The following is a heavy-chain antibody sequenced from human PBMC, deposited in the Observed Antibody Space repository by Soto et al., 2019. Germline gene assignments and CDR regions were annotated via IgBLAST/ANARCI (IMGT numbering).Heavy chain of an antibody. CDR1: GFTFSSYA. Sequence: QVQLVESGGGVVQPGRSLRLSCAASGFTFSSYAMHWVRQAPGKGLEWVAVISYDGSNKYYADSVKGRFTISRDNTKHTLYLKMNSLRAEDTAVYYCARQGTMILVVWGPFDYWGQGTLVTVSS. J-gene: IGHJ4*02. D-gene: IGHD3-22*01. CDR2: ISYDGSNK. CDR3: ARQGTMILVVWGPFDY. V-gene: IGHV3-30-3*01.